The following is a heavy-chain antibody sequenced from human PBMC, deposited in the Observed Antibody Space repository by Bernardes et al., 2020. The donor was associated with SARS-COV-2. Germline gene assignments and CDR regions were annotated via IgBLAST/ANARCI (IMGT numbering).Heavy chain of an antibody. CDR2: IFSNDEK. CDR1: GFSLSNARMG. D-gene: IGHD3-22*01. V-gene: IGHV2-26*01. CDR3: ARIRGTMTRGAFDI. J-gene: IGHJ3*02. Sequence: SGPTLVKLTETLTLTCTVSGFSLSNARMGVSWIRQPPGKALEWLAHIFSNDEKSYSTSLKSRLTISKDTSKSQVVLTMTNMDPVDTATYYCARIRGTMTRGAFDIWGQGTMVTVSS.